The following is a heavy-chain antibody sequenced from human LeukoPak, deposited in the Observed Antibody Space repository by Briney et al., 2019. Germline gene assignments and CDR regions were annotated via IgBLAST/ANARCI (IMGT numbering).Heavy chain of an antibody. CDR2: IYYSGST. V-gene: IGHV4-39*01. CDR1: GGSISSSDYY. CDR3: ARQPTGYYTSWYPDYFDN. D-gene: IGHD6-13*01. Sequence: PSEALSFTSSVSGGSISSSDYYWGWIRQPPGKGLEWIGSIYYSGSTYYNPSLKSRVTISVDTSKNQFSLKLSSVTAADTALYYCARQPTGYYTSWYPDYFDNWGAGTLVTVSS. J-gene: IGHJ4*02.